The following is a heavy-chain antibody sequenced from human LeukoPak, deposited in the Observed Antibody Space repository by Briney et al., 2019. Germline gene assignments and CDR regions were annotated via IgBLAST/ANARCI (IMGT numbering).Heavy chain of an antibody. J-gene: IGHJ4*02. CDR2: ITSSSTNI. Sequence: GGSLRLSCAASGFTFSTYNMNWVRQAPGKGLEWVSHITSSSTNIYYADSVKGRFTISRDNAKNALSLQMNSLRDEDTAVYYCATSGNYYLKYWGQGTLVTASS. V-gene: IGHV3-48*02. CDR3: ATSGNYYLKY. D-gene: IGHD1-26*01. CDR1: GFTFSTYN.